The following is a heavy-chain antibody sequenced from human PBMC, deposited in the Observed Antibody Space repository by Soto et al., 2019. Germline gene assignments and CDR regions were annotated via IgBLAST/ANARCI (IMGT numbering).Heavy chain of an antibody. V-gene: IGHV3-48*02. D-gene: IGHD2-15*01. CDR3: VRGVVVVVGSTAENFDH. CDR1: GFTFTKYS. J-gene: IGHJ4*02. CDR2: ISYSGETK. Sequence: EVRLVESGGGLVQPGGSLRLSCVTSGFTFTKYSMNWVRQAPGKGLEWVSYISYSGETKYYADSLKGRYAISRDDAKNSVYLQMNSLRDEDTAFYYCVRGVVVVVGSTAENFDHWGQGTLVTVPS.